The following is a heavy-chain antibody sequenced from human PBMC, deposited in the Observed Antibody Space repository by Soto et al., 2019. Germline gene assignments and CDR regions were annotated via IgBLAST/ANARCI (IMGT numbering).Heavy chain of an antibody. V-gene: IGHV5-51*01. Sequence: GESLKISCPGSGYAFNSYWLAWLRQMPAKGLEWMGIIYPGDSDTRYSPSFQGQVTISVDKSITTAYLQWSSLKASDTAIYYCARGYCTATICDPWFDPWGQGTLVTVSS. D-gene: IGHD2-8*02. J-gene: IGHJ5*02. CDR2: IYPGDSDT. CDR1: GYAFNSYW. CDR3: ARGYCTATICDPWFDP.